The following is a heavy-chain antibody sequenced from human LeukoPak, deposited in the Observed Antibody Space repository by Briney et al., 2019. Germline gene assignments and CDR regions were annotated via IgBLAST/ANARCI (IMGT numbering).Heavy chain of an antibody. J-gene: IGHJ6*03. CDR3: ARDRPYCGGDCYYYYYMDV. V-gene: IGHV1-69*13. CDR1: GYTFTGYY. D-gene: IGHD2-21*01. CDR2: IIPIFGTA. Sequence: GASVKVSCKASGYTFTGYYMHWVRQAPGQGLEWMGGIIPIFGTANYAQKFQGRVTITADESTSTAYMELSSLRSEDTAVYYCARDRPYCGGDCYYYYYMDVWGKGTTVTVSS.